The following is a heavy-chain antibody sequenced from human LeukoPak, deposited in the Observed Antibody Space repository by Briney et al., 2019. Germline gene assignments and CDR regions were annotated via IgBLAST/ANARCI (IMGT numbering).Heavy chain of an antibody. CDR1: GFTFSTYV. Sequence: GGSLRLSCAASGFTFSTYVVNWVRQAPGKGLEWVSTISGSGGSTYYADSVKGRFTISRDNAKNSLYLQMNSLRAEDTAVYYCARDLIVAAAAPWKDYWGQGTLVTVSS. V-gene: IGHV3-23*01. CDR3: ARDLIVAAAAPWKDY. D-gene: IGHD6-13*01. J-gene: IGHJ4*02. CDR2: ISGSGGST.